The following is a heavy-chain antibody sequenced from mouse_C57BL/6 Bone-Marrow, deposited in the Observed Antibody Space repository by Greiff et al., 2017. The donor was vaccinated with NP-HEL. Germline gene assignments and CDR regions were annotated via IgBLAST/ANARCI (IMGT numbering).Heavy chain of an antibody. CDR2: INYDGSST. CDR3: ARAVDRYFDV. J-gene: IGHJ1*03. V-gene: IGHV5-16*01. Sequence: EVQLVESEGGLVQPGSSMKLSCTASGFTFSDYYMAWVRQVPEKGLEWVANINYDGSSTYYLDSLKSRFIISRDNAKNILYLQMSSLKSEDTATYYCARAVDRYFDVWGTGTTVTVSS. D-gene: IGHD1-1*01. CDR1: GFTFSDYY.